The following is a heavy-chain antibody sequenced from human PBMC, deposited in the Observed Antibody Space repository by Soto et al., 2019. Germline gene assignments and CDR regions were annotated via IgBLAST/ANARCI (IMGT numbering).Heavy chain of an antibody. V-gene: IGHV2-5*02. CDR3: AHNSTSAVAGTCYFDY. D-gene: IGHD6-19*01. Sequence: QITLKESGPTLVKPTQTLTLTCTFSGFSLTTPGVSVGWIRQPPGKALEWLGLLYWDDDKRYSPALTTRLTRSKDAAKSHFVLTLTNVDPVATATYYCAHNSTSAVAGTCYFDYWGQGTLVTVSS. CDR2: LYWDDDK. CDR1: GFSLTTPGVS. J-gene: IGHJ4*02.